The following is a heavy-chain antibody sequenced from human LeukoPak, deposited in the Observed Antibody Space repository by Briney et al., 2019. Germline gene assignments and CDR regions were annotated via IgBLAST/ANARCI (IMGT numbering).Heavy chain of an antibody. V-gene: IGHV1-46*01. CDR2: INPSGGST. CDR3: ARNTIFGVPSYYYYYYMDV. Sequence: ASVTVSCKASGYTFTSYYMHWVRQAPGQGLEWMGIINPSGGSTSYAQKFQGRVTMTRDTSTSTVYMELSSLRSEDTAVYYCARNTIFGVPSYYYYYYMDVWGKGTTVTVSS. J-gene: IGHJ6*03. D-gene: IGHD3-3*01. CDR1: GYTFTSYY.